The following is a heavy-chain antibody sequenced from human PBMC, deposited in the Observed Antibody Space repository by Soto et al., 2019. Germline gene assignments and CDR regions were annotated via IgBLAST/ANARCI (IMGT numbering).Heavy chain of an antibody. J-gene: IGHJ4*02. V-gene: IGHV1-8*02. CDR1: GGTFSSYT. Sequence: ASVKVSCKASGGTFSSYTISWVRQAPGQGLEWMGRMNPISGIADYAQKFQGRVTMTRNTSISTAYMELSSLRSEDTAVYYCARSEDYDFWSGYYQFPFDYWGQGTLVTVSS. D-gene: IGHD3-3*01. CDR2: MNPISGIA. CDR3: ARSEDYDFWSGYYQFPFDY.